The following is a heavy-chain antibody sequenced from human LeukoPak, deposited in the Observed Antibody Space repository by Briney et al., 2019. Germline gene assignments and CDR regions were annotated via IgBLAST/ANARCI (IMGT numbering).Heavy chain of an antibody. Sequence: ASVKVACKASGYTLTSYGISWVRQAPGQGLEWMGWISAYNGNTNYAQKLQGRVTMTTDTSTSTAYMELRRLRSDDTAVYYCARIIPYYYYMDVWGKGNTVTVSS. CDR3: ARIIPYYYYMDV. J-gene: IGHJ6*03. CDR2: ISAYNGNT. V-gene: IGHV1-18*01. CDR1: GYTLTSYG. D-gene: IGHD2-21*01.